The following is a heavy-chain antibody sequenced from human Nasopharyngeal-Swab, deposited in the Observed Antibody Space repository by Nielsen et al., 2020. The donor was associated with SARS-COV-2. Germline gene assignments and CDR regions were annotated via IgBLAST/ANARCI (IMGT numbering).Heavy chain of an antibody. J-gene: IGHJ6*02. CDR1: ELTCSDYN. CDR2: ISSSSSYT. D-gene: IGHD3-9*01. V-gene: IGHV3-11*06. Sequence: GRSLRLSCEASELTCSDYNMSGIGQAPGKGLEGVSYISSSSSYTNYSDSVKGRFTISRDNAKNSLYLQMNSLRAEDTAVYYCARVSPPLLTGPYYYYVMDVWGQGTTVTVSS. CDR3: ARVSPPLLTGPYYYYVMDV.